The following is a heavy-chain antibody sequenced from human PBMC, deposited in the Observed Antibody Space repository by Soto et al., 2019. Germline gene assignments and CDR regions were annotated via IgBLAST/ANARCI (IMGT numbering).Heavy chain of an antibody. J-gene: IGHJ4*02. CDR3: ARDRRSEYYDSSGYYNY. D-gene: IGHD3-22*01. CDR1: GYTFTGYY. V-gene: IGHV1-2*04. Sequence: ASVKVSCKSSGYTFTGYYMHWVRQAPGQGLEWMGWINPNSGGTNYEQKFQGWVTMTRDTSISTAYMELSRLRSDDKAVYYCARDRRSEYYDSSGYYNYWGQGTLVTVSS. CDR2: INPNSGGT.